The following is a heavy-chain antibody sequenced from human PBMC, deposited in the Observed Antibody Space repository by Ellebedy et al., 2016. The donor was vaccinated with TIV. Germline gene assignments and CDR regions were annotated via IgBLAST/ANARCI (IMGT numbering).Heavy chain of an antibody. Sequence: GGSLRLSCAASGFNFNNYAMSWVRQAPGKGLEWVSLITGSGETKYSADPVKGRFTVARDNSKSTLFLQMHSLRADATAVYYCAKYTGYIKPYFFYGLDVWGQGTTVTVSS. CDR3: AKYTGYIKPYFFYGLDV. V-gene: IGHV3-23*01. J-gene: IGHJ6*02. CDR1: GFNFNNYA. D-gene: IGHD5-12*01. CDR2: ITGSGETK.